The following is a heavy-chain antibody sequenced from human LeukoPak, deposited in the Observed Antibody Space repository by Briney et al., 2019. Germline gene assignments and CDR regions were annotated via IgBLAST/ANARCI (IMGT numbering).Heavy chain of an antibody. D-gene: IGHD3-16*02. CDR3: VIQCAGRTRGGLWESYRLKWFDP. V-gene: IGHV3-7*01. J-gene: IGHJ5*02. CDR2: IKQDGSEK. CDR1: TFTLSSYW. Sequence: GGSLRLSCAASTFTLSSYWMSCVRQAPGKGLEWVANIKQDGSEKYYVDSVKGRFTISRDNAKNSLYLQMNSLRAEDTAVYYCVIQCAGRTRGGLWESYRLKWFDPWGQGTPVTVSS.